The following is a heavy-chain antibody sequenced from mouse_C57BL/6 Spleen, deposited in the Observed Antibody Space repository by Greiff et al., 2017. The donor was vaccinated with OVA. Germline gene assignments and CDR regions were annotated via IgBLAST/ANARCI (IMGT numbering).Heavy chain of an antibody. V-gene: IGHV1-62-2*01. CDR2: FYPGSGSI. D-gene: IGHD2-4*01. CDR1: GYTFTEYT. Sequence: VQLQQSGAELVKPGASVKLSCKASGYTFTEYTIHWVKQRSGQGLEWIGWFYPGSGSIKYNEKFKDQATLTADKSSSTVYLELSRLTSEDSAVYFCARHEGGGYDYDVGFAYWGQGTLVTVSA. J-gene: IGHJ3*01. CDR3: ARHEGGGYDYDVGFAY.